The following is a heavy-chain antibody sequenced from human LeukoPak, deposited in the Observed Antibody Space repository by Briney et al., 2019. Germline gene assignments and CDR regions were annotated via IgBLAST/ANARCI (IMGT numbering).Heavy chain of an antibody. V-gene: IGHV3-74*01. CDR2: LSTDGRRT. D-gene: IGHD2-2*01. CDR1: GFTISNPW. CDR3: VREVEVLPATMGAYYYYYMDV. Sequence: GGSLRLSCAASGFTISNPWMHWVRQAPGKGLVWVSSLSTDGRRTDYAASVKGRFAISRDNAKNTLFLQMNNLRPDDTAVYYCVREVEVLPATMGAYYYYYMDVWGKGTTVTVSS. J-gene: IGHJ6*03.